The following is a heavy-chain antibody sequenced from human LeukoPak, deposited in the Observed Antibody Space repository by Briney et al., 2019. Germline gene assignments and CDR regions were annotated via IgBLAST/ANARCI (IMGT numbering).Heavy chain of an antibody. Sequence: GGSLRLSCAASGFTFSGYYMSWIRQAPGKGLEWVSYISSSGSTIYYADSVKGRFTISRDNAKNSLYLQMNSLRAEDTAVYYCAREDYCGGDCYTPTYYYYYGMDVWGQGTTVTVSS. CDR1: GFTFSGYY. CDR2: ISSSGSTI. D-gene: IGHD2-21*02. V-gene: IGHV3-11*01. J-gene: IGHJ6*02. CDR3: AREDYCGGDCYTPTYYYYYGMDV.